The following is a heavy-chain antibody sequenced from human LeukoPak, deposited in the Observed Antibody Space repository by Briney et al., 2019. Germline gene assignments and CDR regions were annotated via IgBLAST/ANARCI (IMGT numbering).Heavy chain of an antibody. CDR3: ARRGTYFGGFDY. D-gene: IGHD1-26*01. CDR2: ISDKGDST. Sequence: GGSLRLSCAASGFTFSNSAMSWVRQAPGKGLEWVSAISDKGDSTYYADSVKGRFTISRDNSKNTLYLQMSSLRADDTAVYYCARRGTYFGGFDYWGQGTLVTVSS. CDR1: GFTFSNSA. V-gene: IGHV3-23*01. J-gene: IGHJ4*02.